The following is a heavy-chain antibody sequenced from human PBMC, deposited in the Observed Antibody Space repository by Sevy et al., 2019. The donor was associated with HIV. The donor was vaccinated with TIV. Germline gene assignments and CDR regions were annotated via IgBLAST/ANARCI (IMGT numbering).Heavy chain of an antibody. CDR3: AKDPVYCSSTSWCMVQGGVFDI. V-gene: IGHV3-30*02. D-gene: IGHD2-2*01. J-gene: IGHJ3*02. Sequence: QLGGSLRLSCAASGFTFSSYGMHWVRQAPGKGLEWVAFIRYDGSNKYYADSVKGRFTISRDNSKNTLYLQMKSLRAEDTAVYYCAKDPVYCSSTSWCMVQGGVFDIWGQGTMVTVSS. CDR1: GFTFSSYG. CDR2: IRYDGSNK.